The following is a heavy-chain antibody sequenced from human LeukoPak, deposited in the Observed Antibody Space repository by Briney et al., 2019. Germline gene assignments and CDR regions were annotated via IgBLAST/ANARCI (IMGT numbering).Heavy chain of an antibody. D-gene: IGHD3-22*01. Sequence: GGSLRLSCAAPGFTFSSYAMSWVRQAPGKGLEWVSAISGSGGSTYYADSVKGRFTISRDNSKNTLYLQMNSLRAEDTAVYYCAKGITMIVVVIDLDYWGQGTLVTVSS. CDR2: ISGSGGST. CDR1: GFTFSSYA. J-gene: IGHJ4*02. V-gene: IGHV3-23*01. CDR3: AKGITMIVVVIDLDY.